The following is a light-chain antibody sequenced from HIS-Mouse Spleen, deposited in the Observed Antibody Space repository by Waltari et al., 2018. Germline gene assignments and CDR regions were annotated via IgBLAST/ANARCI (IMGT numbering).Light chain of an antibody. V-gene: IGLV2-14*01. Sequence: QSALTQPASVSGSPGQSITISCTGTSSDVGGYNYVSWYQQHPGKAPKLIIYEVSNRPSVCSNLFSGSKSGNTASLTISGLQAEDEADYYCSSYTSSSTYVFGTGTKVTVL. CDR1: SSDVGGYNY. CDR2: EVS. CDR3: SSYTSSSTYV. J-gene: IGLJ1*01.